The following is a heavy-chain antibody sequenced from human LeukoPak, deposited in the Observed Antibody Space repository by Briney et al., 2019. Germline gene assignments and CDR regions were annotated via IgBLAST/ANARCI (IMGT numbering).Heavy chain of an antibody. V-gene: IGHV3-74*01. Sequence: GGSLRLSCAASGFTFSSYWMHWVRHAPGKGLVWVSRINTDGSSTSYADSVKGRFTISRDNAKNTLYLQMNSLRAEDTAVYYCARGDILTGSYFDYWGQGTLVTVSS. J-gene: IGHJ4*02. D-gene: IGHD3-9*01. CDR1: GFTFSSYW. CDR3: ARGDILTGSYFDY. CDR2: INTDGSST.